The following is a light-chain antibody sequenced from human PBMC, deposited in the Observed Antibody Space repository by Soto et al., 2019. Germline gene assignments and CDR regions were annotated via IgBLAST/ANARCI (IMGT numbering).Light chain of an antibody. CDR1: QSVSSY. CDR3: QQRNNWQS. CDR2: DAS. J-gene: IGKJ2*03. V-gene: IGKV3-11*01. Sequence: DIVLTQSPATLSSSPGERATISCRASQSVSSYLAWYQQKPGQAPRLLIYDASNRATGIPARFSGSGSGTDFILTSSRLEPEDFAVYYCQQRNNWQSFGQGTILEIK.